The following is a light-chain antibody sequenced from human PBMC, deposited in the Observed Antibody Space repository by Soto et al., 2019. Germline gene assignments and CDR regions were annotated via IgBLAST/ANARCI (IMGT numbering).Light chain of an antibody. CDR3: QQYNSYSRMYT. CDR1: QSISTW. V-gene: IGKV1-5*03. Sequence: DIPMTQSPSTLSASVGDRVTITCRASQSISTWLAWYQQKPGKAPKVLIYKASSLESGVPSRFTGSGSGTEFTLTISILQPDDFATYYCQQYNSYSRMYTFGQGTKLEIK. J-gene: IGKJ2*01. CDR2: KAS.